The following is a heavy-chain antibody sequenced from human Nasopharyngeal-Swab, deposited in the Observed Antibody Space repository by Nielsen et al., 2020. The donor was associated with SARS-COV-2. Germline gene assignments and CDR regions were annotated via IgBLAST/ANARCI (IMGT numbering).Heavy chain of an antibody. D-gene: IGHD2-8*01. V-gene: IGHV4-59*08. J-gene: IGHJ6*02. Sequence: SETLSLTCTVSGGSINDKYWTWIRQTPGKGLEWIGLIYYSGSTSYNPSLKSRLTILIDRSKSQLSLKLSSVTAADTAVYYCARHIAHCSNGVCSTYYYHALEVWGQCTTVTGSS. CDR2: IYYSGST. CDR3: ARHIAHCSNGVCSTYYYHALEV. CDR1: GGSINDKY.